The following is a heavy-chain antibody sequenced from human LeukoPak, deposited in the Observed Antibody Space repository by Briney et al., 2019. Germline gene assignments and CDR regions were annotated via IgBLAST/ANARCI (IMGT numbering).Heavy chain of an antibody. CDR3: ARDLPPNSADSSSWYGH. CDR2: IKSNVAGGTT. J-gene: IGHJ1*01. Sequence: GGSLRLSCAASGFPFSNGWMTWVRQAPGKGLEWVGRIKSNVAGGTTDYAAPVRGRFTISRDDPKNTVYLQMNSLRAEDTAVYYCARDLPPNSADSSSWYGHWGQGTLVTVSS. CDR1: GFPFSNGW. D-gene: IGHD6-13*01. V-gene: IGHV3-15*01.